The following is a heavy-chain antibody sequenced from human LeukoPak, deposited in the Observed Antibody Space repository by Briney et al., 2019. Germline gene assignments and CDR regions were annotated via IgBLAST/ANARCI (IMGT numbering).Heavy chain of an antibody. J-gene: IGHJ5*02. CDR1: GGSISSGSYY. CDR3: ARENIVVVPAASFSYNWFDP. D-gene: IGHD2-2*01. CDR2: IYTSGST. Sequence: PSETLSLTCTVSGGSISSGSYYCSWIRQPAGKGLEWIGRIYTSGSTNYNPSLKSRVTISVDTSKNQFSLKLSSVTAADTAVYYCARENIVVVPAASFSYNWFDPWGQGTLVTVSS. V-gene: IGHV4-61*02.